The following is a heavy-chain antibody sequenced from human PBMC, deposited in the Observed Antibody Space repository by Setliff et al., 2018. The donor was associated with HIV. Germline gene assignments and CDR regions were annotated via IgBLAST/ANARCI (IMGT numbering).Heavy chain of an antibody. CDR3: ARDGYSSSWYVISGSFDY. CDR1: GGSISSSSYY. Sequence: TLSLTCIVSGGSISSSSYYWGWIRQPPGKGLEWIGTVYYSGSTYYNPSLKSRVTISVDTSENQFPLKLSSVTAADTAVYYCARDGYSSSWYVISGSFDYWGQGILVTVSS. J-gene: IGHJ4*02. CDR2: VYYSGST. D-gene: IGHD6-13*01. V-gene: IGHV4-39*06.